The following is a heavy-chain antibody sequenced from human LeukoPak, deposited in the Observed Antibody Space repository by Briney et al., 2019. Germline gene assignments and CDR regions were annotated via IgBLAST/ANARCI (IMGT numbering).Heavy chain of an antibody. Sequence: GASVKVSCKASGYTFTSYGISWVRQAPGQGLEWMGWISAYSGNTNYAQKLQGRVTMTTDTSTSTAYMELRSLRSDDTAVYYCAREYSGYDYGRQSDYWGQGTLVTVSS. CDR2: ISAYSGNT. D-gene: IGHD5-12*01. CDR1: GYTFTSYG. J-gene: IGHJ4*02. CDR3: AREYSGYDYGRQSDY. V-gene: IGHV1-18*01.